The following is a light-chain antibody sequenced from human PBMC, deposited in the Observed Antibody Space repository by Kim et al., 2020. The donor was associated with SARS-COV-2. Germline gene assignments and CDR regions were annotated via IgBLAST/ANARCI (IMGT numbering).Light chain of an antibody. CDR1: QSIGSS. J-gene: IGKJ2*03. CDR3: HQSSTLPYS. Sequence: SVTPQDKVTITCRSSQSIGSSLHWYQQKPDQSPKVLIKYASQSFSGVPSRFSGSGSGTDFTLTINGLEAEDAATYYCHQSSTLPYSFGQGTKLEI. CDR2: YAS. V-gene: IGKV6-21*01.